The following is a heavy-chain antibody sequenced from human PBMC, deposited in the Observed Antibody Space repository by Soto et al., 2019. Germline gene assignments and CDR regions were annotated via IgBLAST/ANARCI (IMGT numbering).Heavy chain of an antibody. Sequence: SETLSLTCTVSGGSISSYYWSWIRQPPGKGLEWIGYIYYSGSTNYNPSLKSRVTISVDTSKNQFSLKLSSVTAADTAVYYCARVHTVPYYYYYMDVWGKGTTVTVSS. J-gene: IGHJ6*03. CDR3: ARVHTVPYYYYYMDV. CDR2: IYYSGST. CDR1: GGSISSYY. D-gene: IGHD4-17*01. V-gene: IGHV4-59*01.